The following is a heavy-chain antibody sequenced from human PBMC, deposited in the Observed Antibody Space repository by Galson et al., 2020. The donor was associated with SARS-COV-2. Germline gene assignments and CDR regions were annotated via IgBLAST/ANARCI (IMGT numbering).Heavy chain of an antibody. V-gene: IGHV3-23*01. Sequence: GGSLRLSCVASGFTFSRYGMRWVRQAPGQGLEWVATTSATTYYADSVRRRFIISRDDSNNILYLQMNGLSADDTAVYYCAKDFVRGIGYMDVWGPGTRV. CDR1: GFTFSRYG. D-gene: IGHD3-10*02. CDR2: TSATT. J-gene: IGHJ6*03. CDR3: AKDFVRGIGYMDV.